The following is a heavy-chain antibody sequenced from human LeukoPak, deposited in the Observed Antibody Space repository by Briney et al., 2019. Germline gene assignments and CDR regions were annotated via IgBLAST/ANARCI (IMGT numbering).Heavy chain of an antibody. CDR1: GFTFSSYW. Sequence: PGGPLRLSCAASGFTFSSYWMRWVRQAPGKGLEWVANIKQDGSEKYYVDSVKGRFTISRDNAKNSLYLQMNSLRAEDTAVYYCARDNHPSITMVRGAPGYRGKGTTVTVSS. V-gene: IGHV3-7*01. CDR3: ARDNHPSITMVRGAPGY. J-gene: IGHJ6*04. D-gene: IGHD3-10*01. CDR2: IKQDGSEK.